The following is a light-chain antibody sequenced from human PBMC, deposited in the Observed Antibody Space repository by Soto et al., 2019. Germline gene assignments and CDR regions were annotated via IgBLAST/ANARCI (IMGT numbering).Light chain of an antibody. V-gene: IGKV1-5*01. J-gene: IGKJ2*02. CDR1: QSISSW. Sequence: DIQMTQSPSTLSASVGDRVTITCRASQSISSWLAWYQQKPGKAPKLLIYDASSLESGVPSRFSGSGSGTEFTLTISSLQPDDFATYYCLQAHDYQWTFGQGTKLEIK. CDR3: LQAHDYQWT. CDR2: DAS.